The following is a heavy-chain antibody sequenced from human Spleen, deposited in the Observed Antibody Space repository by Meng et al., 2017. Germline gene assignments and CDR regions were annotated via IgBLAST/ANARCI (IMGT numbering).Heavy chain of an antibody. Sequence: ESLKISCAASGFTFDDYGMSWVRQAPGRGLEWIGEINHRGSTNYNPSLKSRVTISVDTSKNHFSLKLSSVTAADTAVYYCARVSSITYGSVKVGGMDVWGQGTTVTVSS. CDR2: INHRGST. CDR1: GFTFDDYG. D-gene: IGHD3-10*01. CDR3: ARVSSITYGSVKVGGMDV. V-gene: IGHV4-34*01. J-gene: IGHJ6*02.